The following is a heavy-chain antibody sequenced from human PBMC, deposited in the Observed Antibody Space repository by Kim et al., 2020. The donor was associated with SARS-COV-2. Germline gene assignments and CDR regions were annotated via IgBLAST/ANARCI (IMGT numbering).Heavy chain of an antibody. Sequence: VKGRFTVSRDNSKNTLYLKMNSLRAEDTAVYYCAKDTYSSDWHYYGMDVWGQGTTVTVSS. V-gene: IGHV3-23*01. J-gene: IGHJ6*02. CDR3: AKDTYSSDWHYYGMDV. D-gene: IGHD6-19*01.